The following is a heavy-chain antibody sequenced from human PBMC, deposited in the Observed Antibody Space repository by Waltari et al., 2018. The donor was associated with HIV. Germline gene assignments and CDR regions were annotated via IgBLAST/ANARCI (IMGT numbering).Heavy chain of an antibody. D-gene: IGHD1-26*01. CDR2: ISGSSHFI. J-gene: IGHJ4*02. CDR1: GFTFSTYN. CDR3: ARGLGSHFDY. Sequence: EVQLVESGGGLVKPGETLRLSCAASGFTFSTYNLNWLRQAPGKGLVWVSAISGSSHFIYYADLVKGRFTSSRDNAKNSLYLQMSSLRAEDTAVYYCARGLGSHFDYWGQGTLVTVSS. V-gene: IGHV3-21*02.